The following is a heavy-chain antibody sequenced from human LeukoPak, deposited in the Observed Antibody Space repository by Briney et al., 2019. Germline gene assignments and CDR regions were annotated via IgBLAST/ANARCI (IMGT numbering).Heavy chain of an antibody. J-gene: IGHJ4*02. CDR3: TRDYTVTLDY. D-gene: IGHD4-17*01. V-gene: IGHV3-30*04. Sequence: GGSLRLSCAASGFTFSSYAMHWVRQAPGKGLEWVAVISYDGSNKYYADSVKGRFTISRDNSKNTLYLQMNSLRAEDTAVYYCTRDYTVTLDYWGQGTLVTVSS. CDR1: GFTFSSYA. CDR2: ISYDGSNK.